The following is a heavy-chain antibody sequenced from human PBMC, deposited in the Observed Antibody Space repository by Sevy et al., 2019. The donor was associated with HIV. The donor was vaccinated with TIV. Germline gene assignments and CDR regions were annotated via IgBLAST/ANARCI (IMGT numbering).Heavy chain of an antibody. CDR2: TGTNGDGR. J-gene: IGHJ4*02. D-gene: IGHD3-22*01. CDR1: GLTFSSHA. CDR3: SKPIYFYDNSGYSGDY. V-gene: IGHV3-23*01. Sequence: GGSLRLSCVASGLTFSSHAMNWVRQVPGKGLEWVSSTGTNGDGRYYADSVKGRFTISRDNSKSTLYLQMNSLRAEDTALYYCSKPIYFYDNSGYSGDYWGQGIRVTVSS.